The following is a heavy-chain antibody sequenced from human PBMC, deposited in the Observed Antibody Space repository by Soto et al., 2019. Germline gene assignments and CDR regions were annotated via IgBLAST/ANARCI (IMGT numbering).Heavy chain of an antibody. D-gene: IGHD1-26*01. V-gene: IGHV3-15*01. CDR1: GFTFSNAW. CDR3: TTDVRWEVPPLDY. CDR2: IKSQANGGAA. J-gene: IGHJ4*02. Sequence: EVQLVESGGGFVKPGGSLRLSCIASGFTFSNAWMTWVRQAPGKGLEWVGRIKSQANGGAAEYAAPVRGRFSISRDDSRNTMYLEMNSPNTADTAVYYCTTDVRWEVPPLDYWGQGTLVTVSS.